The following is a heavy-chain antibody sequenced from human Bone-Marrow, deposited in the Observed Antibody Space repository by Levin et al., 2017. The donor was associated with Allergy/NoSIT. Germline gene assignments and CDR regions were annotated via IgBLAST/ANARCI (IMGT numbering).Heavy chain of an antibody. CDR2: IKSNIGGGTT. V-gene: IGHV3-15*01. J-gene: IGHJ4*02. D-gene: IGHD1-14*01. CDR3: TADPPGNSPGIDY. CDR1: GLTFSDAW. Sequence: AGGSLRLSCAASGLTFSDAWMSWVRQAPGKGLEWIGLIKSNIGGGTTDYAAPVKGRFTFSRDDSKSTFYLQMNSLQTEDTAVYYCTADPPGNSPGIDYWGQGTLVTVSS.